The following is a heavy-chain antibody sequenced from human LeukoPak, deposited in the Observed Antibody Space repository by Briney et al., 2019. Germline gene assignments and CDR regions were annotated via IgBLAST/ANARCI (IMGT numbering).Heavy chain of an antibody. CDR2: IYYSGST. D-gene: IGHD4-17*01. CDR3: ARQKGDYGDLYYFDY. Sequence: SGILSLTCTVSGGSISSSSYYWGWIRQPPGKGLEWIGSIYYSGSTYYNPSLKSRVTISVDTSKNQFSLKLSSVTAADTAVYYCARQKGDYGDLYYFDYWGQGTLVTVSS. V-gene: IGHV4-39*01. CDR1: GGSISSSSYY. J-gene: IGHJ4*02.